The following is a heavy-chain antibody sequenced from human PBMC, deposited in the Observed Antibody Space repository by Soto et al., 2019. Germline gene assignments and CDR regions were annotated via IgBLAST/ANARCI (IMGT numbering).Heavy chain of an antibody. D-gene: IGHD2-15*01. CDR1: GYTFTSYA. J-gene: IGHJ4*02. CDR2: INAGNGNT. Sequence: ASVKVSCKASGYTFTSYAKHWVRQAPGQRLEWMGWINAGNGNTKYSQKFQGRVTITRDTSASTAYMELSSLRSEDTAVYFCARLPGYCSGDSCRIDYWGQGTLVTVSS. V-gene: IGHV1-3*01. CDR3: ARLPGYCSGDSCRIDY.